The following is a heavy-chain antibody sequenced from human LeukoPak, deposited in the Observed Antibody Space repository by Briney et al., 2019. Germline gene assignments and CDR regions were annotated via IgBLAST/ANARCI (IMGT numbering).Heavy chain of an antibody. Sequence: GASVKVSCKASGYTFSDYYMHWLRQAPGQGLEWMGWINPNSGVTDSAQKFQGRVTMTRDTSVSTAYMELRRLRSDDTAVYYCARGLSPSEVPGARWGGFDIWGQGTLVTGPS. V-gene: IGHV1-2*02. J-gene: IGHJ3*02. D-gene: IGHD2-2*01. CDR3: ARGLSPSEVPGARWGGFDI. CDR2: INPNSGVT. CDR1: GYTFSDYY.